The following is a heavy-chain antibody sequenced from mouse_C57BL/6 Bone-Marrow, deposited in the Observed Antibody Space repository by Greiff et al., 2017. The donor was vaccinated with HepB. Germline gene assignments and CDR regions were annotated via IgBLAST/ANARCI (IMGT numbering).Heavy chain of an antibody. J-gene: IGHJ2*01. CDR2: IYPGSGST. CDR3: ARAWDYYGSSYEGY. V-gene: IGHV1-55*01. CDR1: GYTFTSYW. Sequence: QVQLQQPGAELVKPGASVKMSCTASGYTFTSYWITWVKQRPGQGLEWIGDIYPGSGSTNYNEKFKSKATLTVDTSSSTAYMQLSSLTSEDSAVYYCARAWDYYGSSYEGYWGQGTTLTVSS. D-gene: IGHD1-1*01.